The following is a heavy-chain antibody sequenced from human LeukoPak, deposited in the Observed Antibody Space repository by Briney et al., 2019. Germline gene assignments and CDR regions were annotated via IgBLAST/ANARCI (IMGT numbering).Heavy chain of an antibody. V-gene: IGHV3-21*01. CDR2: ISGDSRYI. D-gene: IGHD2-2*01. Sequence: PGGSLRLSCAASGFTFSSYTINWVRQAPGKGLEWVSAISGDSRYIYYADSVKGRFTISRDNAKNSLYLQMNSLRAEDTAVYYCANHLACGSTSCPPFDDWGQGTLVTVSS. CDR3: ANHLACGSTSCPPFDD. CDR1: GFTFSSYT. J-gene: IGHJ4*02.